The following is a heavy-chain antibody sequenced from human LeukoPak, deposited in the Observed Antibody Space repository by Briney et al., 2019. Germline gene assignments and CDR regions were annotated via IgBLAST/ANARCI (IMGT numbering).Heavy chain of an antibody. J-gene: IGHJ4*02. CDR1: GFTFSSYG. D-gene: IGHD5-18*01. V-gene: IGHV3-30*03. CDR2: ISYDGSNK. CDR3: ARDRGTWIQLWATFDY. Sequence: GRSLRLSCAASGFTFSSYGMHWVRQAPGKGLEWVAVISYDGSNKYYADSVKGRFTISRDNSKNTLYLQMNSLRAEDTAVYYCARDRGTWIQLWATFDYWGQGTLVTVSS.